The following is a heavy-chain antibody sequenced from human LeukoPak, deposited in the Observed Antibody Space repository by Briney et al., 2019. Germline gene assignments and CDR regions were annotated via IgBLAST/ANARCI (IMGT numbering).Heavy chain of an antibody. V-gene: IGHV3-74*01. CDR2: INSDGFST. D-gene: IGHD3-10*01. CDR1: GFTFSSYW. Sequence: QPGGSLRLSCAASGFTFSSYWMHWVRQAPGKGLVWVSRINSDGFSTSYADSVKGRFTISRDNAKNTLYLQMNSLRAEDTALYYCARYRSGSYFDYWGQGTLVTVSS. CDR3: ARYRSGSYFDY. J-gene: IGHJ4*02.